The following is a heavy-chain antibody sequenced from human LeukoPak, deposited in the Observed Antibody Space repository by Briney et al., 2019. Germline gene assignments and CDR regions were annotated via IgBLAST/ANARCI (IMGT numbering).Heavy chain of an antibody. CDR2: ISPYRGDT. CDR3: ARQVLIVGGRYGMDV. V-gene: IGHV1-18*01. J-gene: IGHJ6*02. Sequence: GASVKVSCKASGYTFNSYGISWVRQAPGQGPEWMGWISPYRGDTEYAQKIQGRVTMTTDTSTSTAYMEVRSLRSDDTAVYYCARQVLIVGGRYGMDVWGQGTTVTVSS. CDR1: GYTFNSYG. D-gene: IGHD3-22*01.